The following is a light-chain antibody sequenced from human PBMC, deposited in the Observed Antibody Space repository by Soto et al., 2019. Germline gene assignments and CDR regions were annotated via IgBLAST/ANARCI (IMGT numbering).Light chain of an antibody. CDR1: QSISSW. V-gene: IGKV1-5*03. Sequence: DIQMTQSPSTLPSSLGDSGTITFRADQSISSWLAWYQQKPGKAPKLLIYKASTLKSGVPSRFSGSGSGTEFTLTISSLQPDDFATYYCQHYNSYSEAFGQGTKVDIK. CDR2: KAS. CDR3: QHYNSYSEA. J-gene: IGKJ1*01.